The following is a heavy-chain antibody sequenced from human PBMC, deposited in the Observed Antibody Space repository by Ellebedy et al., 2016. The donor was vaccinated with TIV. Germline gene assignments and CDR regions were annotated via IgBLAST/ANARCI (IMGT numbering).Heavy chain of an antibody. Sequence: PGGSLRLSCAASGFTFSSYGMHWVRQAPGKGLEWVSAITGSGGGTYYADSVKGRFTISRDNSKNTFYLHMNSLRAEDTALYYCAKGYMSPFDYWGQGNLVTVSS. CDR2: ITGSGGGT. CDR3: AKGYMSPFDY. CDR1: GFTFSSYG. D-gene: IGHD2-2*02. V-gene: IGHV3-23*01. J-gene: IGHJ4*02.